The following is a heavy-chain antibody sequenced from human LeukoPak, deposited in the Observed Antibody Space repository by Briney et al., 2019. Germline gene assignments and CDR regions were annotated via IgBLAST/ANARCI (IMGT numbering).Heavy chain of an antibody. CDR2: IYYSGST. V-gene: IGHV4-31*03. J-gene: IGHJ4*02. Sequence: PSETLSLTCTVSGGSISSGGYYWSWIRQHPGKGLEWIGYIYYSGSTYYNPSLKNRVTISVDTSKNQFSLKLSSVTAADTAVYYCARDDFWSGYPHWGQGTLVTVSS. D-gene: IGHD3-3*01. CDR1: GGSISSGGYY. CDR3: ARDDFWSGYPH.